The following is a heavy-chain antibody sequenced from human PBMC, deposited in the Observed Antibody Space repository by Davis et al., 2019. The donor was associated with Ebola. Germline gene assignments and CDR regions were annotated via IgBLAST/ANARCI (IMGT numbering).Heavy chain of an antibody. CDR3: ARALGHGDYREVDYFDY. V-gene: IGHV1-69*13. CDR1: GGTFSSYA. Sequence: SVKVSCKASGGTFSSYAISWVRQAPGQGLEWMGGIIPIFGTANYAQKFQGRVTITADESTSTAYMELSSLRSEDTAVYYCARALGHGDYREVDYFDYWGQGTLVTVSS. CDR2: IIPIFGTA. J-gene: IGHJ4*02. D-gene: IGHD4-17*01.